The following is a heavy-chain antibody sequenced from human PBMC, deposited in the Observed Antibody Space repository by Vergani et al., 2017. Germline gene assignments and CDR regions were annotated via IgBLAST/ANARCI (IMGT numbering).Heavy chain of an antibody. Sequence: VQLVESGGGLVQPGRSLRLSCAASGFTFSSYGMHWVRQAPGKGLEWVAVISYDGSNKYYADSVKGRFTISRDTSKNTLYLQMNSLRAEDTAVYYCAKGYGGYYYGPDAFDIWGQGTMVTVSS. J-gene: IGHJ3*02. D-gene: IGHD3-10*01. CDR1: GFTFSSYG. V-gene: IGHV3-30*18. CDR3: AKGYGGYYYGPDAFDI. CDR2: ISYDGSNK.